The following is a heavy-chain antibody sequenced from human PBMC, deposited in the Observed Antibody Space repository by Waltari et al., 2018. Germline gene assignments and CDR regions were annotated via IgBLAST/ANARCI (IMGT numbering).Heavy chain of an antibody. V-gene: IGHV1-3*01. Sequence: QVQLVQSGAEVKKPGASVKVSCKASGYTFTSYAMHWVRQAPGQRLEWMGWINAGNGNTKYSQKCQGRVTITRDTSASTAYMELSSLRSEDTAVYYCARASIVVVIFDYWGQGTLVTVSS. CDR3: ARASIVVVIFDY. CDR1: GYTFTSYA. CDR2: INAGNGNT. D-gene: IGHD2-21*01. J-gene: IGHJ4*02.